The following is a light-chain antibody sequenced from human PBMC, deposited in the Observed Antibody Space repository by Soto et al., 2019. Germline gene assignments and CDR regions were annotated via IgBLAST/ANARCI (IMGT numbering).Light chain of an antibody. CDR1: SSDVGVSNI. CDR2: EVS. CDR3: CSYANSRWL. J-gene: IGLJ3*02. Sequence: QSVLPQPASVSGSPGQSITISCTGSSSDVGVSNIGSWYQQHPGKAPKLIIYEVSQRPSGVSNRYSGSKSGNTASLTISGLHADDGGDYYCCSYANSRWLFGAGTKLAVL. V-gene: IGLV2-23*02.